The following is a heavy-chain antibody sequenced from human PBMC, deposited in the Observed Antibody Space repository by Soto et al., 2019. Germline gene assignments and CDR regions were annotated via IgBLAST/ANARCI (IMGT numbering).Heavy chain of an antibody. D-gene: IGHD2-15*01. J-gene: IGHJ4*02. CDR3: ARDILFDY. CDR2: ISAYNGNT. CDR1: GYTITSYG. Sequence: SVEASCKASGYTITSYGISCVRQAPGQGLEWMGWISAYNGNTNYAQKLQGRVTITRDTSASTAYMELSSLRSEDTAVYYCARDILFDYWGQGTLVTVSS. V-gene: IGHV1-18*01.